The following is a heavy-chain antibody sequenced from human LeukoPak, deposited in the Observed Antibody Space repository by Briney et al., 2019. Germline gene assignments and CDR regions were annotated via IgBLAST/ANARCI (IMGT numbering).Heavy chain of an antibody. V-gene: IGHV1-46*01. CDR3: ARDLRTVAYYYYYGMDV. Sequence: ASVKVSCKTSGYTFTSYYMHWVRQAPGQGLEWMGLINPSGGGTSYAQKFQGRVTMTRDTSTSTVYMELSSLRSEDTAVYYCARDLRTVAYYYYYGMDVWGQGTTVTVSS. J-gene: IGHJ6*02. CDR1: GYTFTSYY. CDR2: INPSGGGT. D-gene: IGHD4-23*01.